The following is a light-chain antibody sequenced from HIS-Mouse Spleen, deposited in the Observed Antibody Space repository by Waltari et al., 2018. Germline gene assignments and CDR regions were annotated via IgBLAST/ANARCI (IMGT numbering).Light chain of an antibody. CDR3: QTWGTGIQWV. Sequence: QLVLTQSPSASASLGASVKLTCTLSSGHSSYAIAWHQQQPEKGPRYSMKLNSDGSHSKGDGIPDRFSGSSSGAERYLTISSLQSEDEADYYCQTWGTGIQWVFGGGTKLTVL. J-gene: IGLJ3*02. V-gene: IGLV4-69*01. CDR1: SGHSSYA. CDR2: LNSDGSH.